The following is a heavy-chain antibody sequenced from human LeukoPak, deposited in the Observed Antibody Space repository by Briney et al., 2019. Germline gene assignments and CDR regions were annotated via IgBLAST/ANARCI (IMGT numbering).Heavy chain of an antibody. D-gene: IGHD3-9*01. CDR1: GYTLTSYG. J-gene: IGHJ4*02. CDR2: ISAYNGNT. V-gene: IGHV1-18*04. CDR3: ARLYYDILTGYYSADY. Sequence: APVKVSCKASGYTLTSYGISWVRQAPGQGLEWVGWISAYNGNTNYAQKLQGRVTMTTDTSTSTAYMELRSLRSDDTAVYYCARLYYDILTGYYSADYWGQGTLVTVSS.